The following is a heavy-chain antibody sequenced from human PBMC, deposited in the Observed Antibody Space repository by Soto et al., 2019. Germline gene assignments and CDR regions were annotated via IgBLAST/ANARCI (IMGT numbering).Heavy chain of an antibody. CDR3: AKGGSGWYDAFDI. CDR1: GFTFSSYA. CDR2: IRARGDST. J-gene: IGHJ3*02. Sequence: GGSLRLCYAASGFTFSSYAMTWVRQAAGKGLEWVSTIRARGDSTFYGDSVKGRCTISRDNSKNTLYLQMNSLRAEDTAVYYCAKGGSGWYDAFDIWGQGTMVTVSS. V-gene: IGHV3-23*01. D-gene: IGHD6-19*01.